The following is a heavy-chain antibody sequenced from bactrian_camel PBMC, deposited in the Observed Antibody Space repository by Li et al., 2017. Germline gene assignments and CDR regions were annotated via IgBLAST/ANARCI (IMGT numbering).Heavy chain of an antibody. D-gene: IGHD6*01. CDR1: DDYTVSNYC. V-gene: IGHV3S55*01. J-gene: IGHJ4*01. CDR2: IDWDGRT. Sequence: HVQLVESGGGSVQAGGSQKLSCVFDDDYTVSNYCSGWWRQAPGKERESVATIDWDGRTNYGDFARGRFTVSKDNRARAVYLEMTNLAPADTAMYYCAGAVSCASIGSDSGRPYRGQGTQVTVS. CDR3: AGAVSCASIGSDSGRPY.